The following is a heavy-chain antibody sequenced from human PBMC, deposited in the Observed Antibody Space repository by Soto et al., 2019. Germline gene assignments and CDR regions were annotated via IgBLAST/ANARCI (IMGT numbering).Heavy chain of an antibody. D-gene: IGHD4-17*01. V-gene: IGHV1-46*01. Sequence: GASVKVSCKASGYTFTSYYMHWVRQAPGQGLEWMGIINPSGGSTSYAQKFQGRVTMTRDTSTSTVYMELSSLRSEDTAGYYCARDTTVTPPLYGMDVWGQGTTVTVSS. CDR1: GYTFTSYY. CDR3: ARDTTVTPPLYGMDV. CDR2: INPSGGST. J-gene: IGHJ6*02.